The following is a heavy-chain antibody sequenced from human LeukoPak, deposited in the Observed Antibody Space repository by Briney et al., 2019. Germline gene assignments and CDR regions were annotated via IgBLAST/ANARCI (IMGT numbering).Heavy chain of an antibody. CDR1: GGSISSYY. J-gene: IGHJ4*02. CDR2: IYYSGST. V-gene: IGHV4-59*12. D-gene: IGHD3-22*01. Sequence: SETLSLTCTVSGGSISSYYWSWIRQPPGKGLAWIGYIYYSGSTNYNPSLKSGVTISVDTSKNQFSLKLSSVTAADTAVYYCARDKRVYYDSSGYSYYFDYWGQGTLVTVSS. CDR3: ARDKRVYYDSSGYSYYFDY.